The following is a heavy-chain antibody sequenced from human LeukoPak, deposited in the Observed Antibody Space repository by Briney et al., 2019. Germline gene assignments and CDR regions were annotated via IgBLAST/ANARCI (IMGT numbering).Heavy chain of an antibody. D-gene: IGHD1-26*01. CDR1: GYTFTGYY. CDR3: ARDNSVGDNAWWFDP. Sequence: KVSCKASGYTFTGYYMHWVRQAPGQGLEWMGLINPTGGSTGYAQKFQGRVTMTRDMSTSTDYMELSSLRSEDTAIYYCARDNSVGDNAWWFDPWGQGTLVTVSS. CDR2: INPTGGST. V-gene: IGHV1-46*01. J-gene: IGHJ5*02.